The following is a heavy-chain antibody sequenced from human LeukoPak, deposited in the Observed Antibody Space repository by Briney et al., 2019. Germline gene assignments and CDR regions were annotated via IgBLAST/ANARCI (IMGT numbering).Heavy chain of an antibody. CDR3: AGVSRDYYGSGSYYKSYDY. CDR2: IYYSGST. CDR1: GGSISSYY. D-gene: IGHD3-10*01. V-gene: IGHV4-59*01. Sequence: SETLSLTCTVSGGSISSYYWSWIRQPPGKGLEWIGYIYYSGSTNYNPSLKSRVTISVDTSKNQFSLKLSSVTAADTAVYYCAGVSRDYYGSGSYYKSYDYWGQGALVTVSS. J-gene: IGHJ4*02.